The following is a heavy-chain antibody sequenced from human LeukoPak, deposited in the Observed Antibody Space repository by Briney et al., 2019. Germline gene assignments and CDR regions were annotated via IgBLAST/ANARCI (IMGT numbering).Heavy chain of an antibody. CDR2: VSSGSSYI. J-gene: IGHJ4*02. Sequence: GGSLRLSCAVSGFTFSTYTLNWVRQAPGKGLEWVSSVSSGSSYIYYADSVKGRFTISRDNAKNSLSLQMNSLRAEDTAVYYCARAWGGPSCSGGNCYSGFDFWGQGTQVTVSS. V-gene: IGHV3-21*01. CDR3: ARAWGGPSCSGGNCYSGFDF. CDR1: GFTFSTYT. D-gene: IGHD2-15*01.